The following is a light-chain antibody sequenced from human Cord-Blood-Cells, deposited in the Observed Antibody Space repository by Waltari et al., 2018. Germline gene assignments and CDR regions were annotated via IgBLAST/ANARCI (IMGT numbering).Light chain of an antibody. J-gene: IGLJ2*01. CDR1: SGSIASNY. CDR2: EDN. V-gene: IGLV6-57*01. CDR3: QSYDSSNQV. Sequence: NFMLTQPHSVSESPGKTVTISCTRSSGSIASNYVQWNQQPPGSSPTTVTYEDNQRPSGVPDRFSSSIASSSNSASRTISGLKTEDEADYDCQSYDSSNQVFGGGTKLTVL.